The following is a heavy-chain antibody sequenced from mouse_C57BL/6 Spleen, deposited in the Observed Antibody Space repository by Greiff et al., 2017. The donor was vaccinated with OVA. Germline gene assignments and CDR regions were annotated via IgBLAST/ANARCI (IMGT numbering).Heavy chain of an antibody. CDR2: IDPENGDT. CDR3: VYYDYLFAY. Sequence: VQLKQSGAELVRPGASVKLSCTASGFNIKDDYMHWVKQRPEQGLEWIGWIDPENGDTEYASKFQGKATITADTSSNTAYLQLSSLTSEDTAVYYCVYYDYLFAYWGQGTLVTVSA. J-gene: IGHJ3*01. D-gene: IGHD2-4*01. V-gene: IGHV14-4*01. CDR1: GFNIKDDY.